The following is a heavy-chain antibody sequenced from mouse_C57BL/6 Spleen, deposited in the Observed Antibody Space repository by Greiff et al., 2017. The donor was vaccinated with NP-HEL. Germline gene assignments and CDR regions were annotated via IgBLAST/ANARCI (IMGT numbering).Heavy chain of an antibody. Sequence: EVKLMESEGGLVQPGSSMKLSCTASGFTFSDYYMAWVRQVPEKGLEWVANINYDGSSTYYLDYLKSRFIISRDNAKNILYLQMSSLKSEDTATYYCARENYGSSFAYWGQGTLVTVSA. J-gene: IGHJ3*01. CDR1: GFTFSDYY. CDR3: ARENYGSSFAY. V-gene: IGHV5-16*01. D-gene: IGHD1-1*01. CDR2: INYDGSST.